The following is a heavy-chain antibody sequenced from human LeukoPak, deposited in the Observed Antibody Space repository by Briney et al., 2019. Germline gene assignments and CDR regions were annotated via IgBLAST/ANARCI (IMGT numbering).Heavy chain of an antibody. CDR3: ARDSGYDSSYFDY. Sequence: ASVKVSCKASGYTFTGYYMPWVRQAPGQGLEWMGWINPNSGGTNYAQKFQGRVTMTRDTSISTAYMELSRLRSDDTAVYYCARDSGYDSSYFDYWGQGTLVTVSS. J-gene: IGHJ4*02. CDR2: INPNSGGT. V-gene: IGHV1-2*02. D-gene: IGHD5-12*01. CDR1: GYTFTGYY.